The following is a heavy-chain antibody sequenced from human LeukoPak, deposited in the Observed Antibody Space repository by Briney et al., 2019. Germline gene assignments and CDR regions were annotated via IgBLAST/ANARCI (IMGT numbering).Heavy chain of an antibody. CDR1: GFAFSNAW. D-gene: IGHD3-22*01. CDR3: TTDLYYYDSSGYPDDAFDI. V-gene: IGHV3-15*01. CDR2: IKSKTDGGTT. Sequence: GGSPRLSCAASGFAFSNAWMSWVRQAPGKGLEWVGRIKSKTDGGTTDYAAPVKGRFTISRDDSKNTLYLQMNSLKTEDTAVYYCTTDLYYYDSSGYPDDAFDIWGQGTMVTVSS. J-gene: IGHJ3*02.